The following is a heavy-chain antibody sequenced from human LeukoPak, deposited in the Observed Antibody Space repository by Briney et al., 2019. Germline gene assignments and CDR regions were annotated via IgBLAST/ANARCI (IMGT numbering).Heavy chain of an antibody. Sequence: GGSLRLSCAASGFTFSSYSMNWVRQAPGKGLEWVSSISYSSTNTYYADSVKGRFTISRDNAKNSMFLQMNSLRPEDTAVYYCVSSACSGGTCYFYFDYWGQGTLVTVSS. D-gene: IGHD2-15*01. J-gene: IGHJ4*02. CDR1: GFTFSSYS. CDR3: VSSACSGGTCYFYFDY. V-gene: IGHV3-21*01. CDR2: ISYSSTNT.